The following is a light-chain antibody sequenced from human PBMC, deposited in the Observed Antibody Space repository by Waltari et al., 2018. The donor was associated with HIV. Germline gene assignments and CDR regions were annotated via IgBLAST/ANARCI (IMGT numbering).Light chain of an antibody. J-gene: IGLJ3*02. CDR1: SSYIGRKT. Sequence: QPVLTQPPSASGTPGQMVTISCSGGSSYIGRKTVAWYQQRPGTAPERLINSNDQRPAGVPERFSGSKPGTSASLAISVLQSEDEAAYYCAAWDDSRNVWVFGGGTKLAVL. CDR3: AAWDDSRNVWV. V-gene: IGLV1-44*01. CDR2: SND.